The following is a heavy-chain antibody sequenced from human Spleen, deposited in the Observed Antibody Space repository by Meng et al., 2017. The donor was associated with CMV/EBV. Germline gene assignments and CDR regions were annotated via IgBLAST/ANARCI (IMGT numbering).Heavy chain of an antibody. CDR2: ISSSSSYI. D-gene: IGHD6-19*01. CDR1: GFTFSSYS. CDR3: VRETAEDAFDV. Sequence: GESLKISCAASGFTFSSYSMNWVRQAPGKGLEWVSSISSSSSYIYYADSVKGRFTISRDNAKNSLYLQMNSLRAEDTAVYYCVRETAEDAFDVWGQGTVVTVSS. V-gene: IGHV3-21*04. J-gene: IGHJ3*01.